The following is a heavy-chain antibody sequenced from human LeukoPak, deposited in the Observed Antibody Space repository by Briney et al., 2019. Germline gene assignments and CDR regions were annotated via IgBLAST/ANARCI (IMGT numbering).Heavy chain of an antibody. CDR3: AKAGGDDYEVY. CDR1: GFNFSSYA. V-gene: IGHV3-23*01. J-gene: IGHJ4*02. CDR2: ISGSGGST. D-gene: IGHD5-24*01. Sequence: GGSLRLSCAASGFNFSSYAMSWVRQAPGKGLEWVSAISGSGGSTYYADSVKGRFTISRDNSKNTLYLQMNSLRAEDTAVYYCAKAGGDDYEVYWGQGTLVTVSS.